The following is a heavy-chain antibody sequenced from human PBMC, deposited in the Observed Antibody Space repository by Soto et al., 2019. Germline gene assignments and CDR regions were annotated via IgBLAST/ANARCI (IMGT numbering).Heavy chain of an antibody. J-gene: IGHJ5*02. CDR1: GYTFTGYY. V-gene: IGHV1-2*02. CDR3: ARDKSARDPGRYNWNRLPRYNWFDP. D-gene: IGHD1-20*01. CDR2: INPNSGGT. Sequence: GASVKVSCKASGYTFTGYYMRWVRQAPGQGLEWMGWINPNSGGTNYAQKFQGRVTMTRDTSISTAYMELSRLRSDDTAVYYCARDKSARDPGRYNWNRLPRYNWFDPWGQGTLVTVSS.